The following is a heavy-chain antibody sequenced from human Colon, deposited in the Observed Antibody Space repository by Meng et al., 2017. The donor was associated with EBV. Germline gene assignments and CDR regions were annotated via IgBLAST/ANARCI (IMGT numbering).Heavy chain of an antibody. CDR1: GGSISSGGYY. CDR2: IYYSGST. V-gene: IGHV4-31*03. Sequence: VKLQESGPGLVKPSQTLSLTCTVSGGSISSGGYYWSWIRQHPGKGLEWIGYIYYSGSTYYNPSLKSRVTISIDTSKNQFSLKLSSVTAADTAVYYCARGPSRWLQFSFDYWGQGTLVTVSS. J-gene: IGHJ4*02. D-gene: IGHD5-24*01. CDR3: ARGPSRWLQFSFDY.